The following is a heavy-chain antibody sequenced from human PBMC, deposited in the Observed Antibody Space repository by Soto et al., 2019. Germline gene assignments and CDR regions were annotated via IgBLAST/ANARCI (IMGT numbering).Heavy chain of an antibody. CDR2: INHSGST. D-gene: IGHD4-17*01. CDR3: ARFGLVTTDYYYYMDV. Sequence: SETLSLTCAVYGGSFSGYYWSWIRQPPGKGLEWIGEINHSGSTNYNPSLKSRVTISVDTSKNQFSLKLSSVTAADTAVYYCARFGLVTTDYYYYMDVWGNGKTVNVS. V-gene: IGHV4-34*01. CDR1: GGSFSGYY. J-gene: IGHJ6*03.